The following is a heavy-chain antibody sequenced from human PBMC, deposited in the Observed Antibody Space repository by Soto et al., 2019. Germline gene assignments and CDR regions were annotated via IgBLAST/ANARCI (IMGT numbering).Heavy chain of an antibody. CDR3: ARGGWTYQLLQEMIPEYFQH. CDR1: GGSFSGYY. D-gene: IGHD2-2*01. Sequence: QVQLQQWGAGLLKPSETLSLTCAVYGGSFSGYYWSWIRQPPGKGLEWIGEINHSGSTNYNPSLKSRVTISVDTSKNQFSLKLSSVTAADTAVYYCARGGWTYQLLQEMIPEYFQHWGQGTLVTVSS. V-gene: IGHV4-34*01. J-gene: IGHJ1*01. CDR2: INHSGST.